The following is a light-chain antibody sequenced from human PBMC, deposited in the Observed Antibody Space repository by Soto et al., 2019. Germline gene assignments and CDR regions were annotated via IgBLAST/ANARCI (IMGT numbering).Light chain of an antibody. V-gene: IGKV3-20*01. CDR3: QQDGSSPRT. J-gene: IGKJ1*01. CDR2: DTS. Sequence: EIVLTQSPGTLSLSPGERATLSCRASQSVNSGYLAWYQHTPGQAPRLLIYDTSTRATGIPDRFSGSGSGTDFTLTISRLESEDFAVFYCQQDGSSPRTFGQGTKVEIK. CDR1: QSVNSGY.